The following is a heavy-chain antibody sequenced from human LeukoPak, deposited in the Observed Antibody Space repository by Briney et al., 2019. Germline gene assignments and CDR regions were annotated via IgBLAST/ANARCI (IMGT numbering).Heavy chain of an antibody. J-gene: IGHJ4*02. CDR1: GFTVSSNY. D-gene: IGHD6-19*01. Sequence: GGSLRLSCAASGFTVSSNYMSWVRQAPGKGLEWVSVIYSGGSTYYADSVKGRFTISRDNSKNTLYLQMNSLRAEDTAVYYCARELDSSGWFPLFYFDYWGQGTLVTVSS. CDR3: ARELDSSGWFPLFYFDY. CDR2: IYSGGST. V-gene: IGHV3-53*01.